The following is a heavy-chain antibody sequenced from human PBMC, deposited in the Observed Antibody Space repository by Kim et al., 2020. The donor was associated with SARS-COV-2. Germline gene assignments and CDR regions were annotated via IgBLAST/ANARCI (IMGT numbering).Heavy chain of an antibody. D-gene: IGHD1-26*01. J-gene: IGHJ2*01. Sequence: SETLSLTCTVSGGSISSYYWSWIRQPPGKGLEWIGYIYYSGSTNYNPSLKSRVTISVDTSKNQFSLKLSSVTAADTAVYYCARVSSGSYAETTYWYFDLWGRGTLVTVSS. CDR1: GGSISSYY. CDR3: ARVSSGSYAETTYWYFDL. CDR2: IYYSGST. V-gene: IGHV4-59*13.